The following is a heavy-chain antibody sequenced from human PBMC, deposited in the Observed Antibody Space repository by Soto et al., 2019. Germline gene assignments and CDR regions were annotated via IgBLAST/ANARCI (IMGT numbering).Heavy chain of an antibody. V-gene: IGHV3-21*04. D-gene: IGHD6-13*01. CDR1: GFSFSDYT. CDR2: ISRGSDYI. Sequence: PGGSLRLSCAGSGFSFSDYTMNWVRQAPGKGLEWVSSISRGSDYIFYADTVKGRFTISRDTSTSTVYMELSSLRSEDTAVYYCARGDIAAAGKGPCDYWGQGTLVTVSS. J-gene: IGHJ4*02. CDR3: ARGDIAAAGKGPCDY.